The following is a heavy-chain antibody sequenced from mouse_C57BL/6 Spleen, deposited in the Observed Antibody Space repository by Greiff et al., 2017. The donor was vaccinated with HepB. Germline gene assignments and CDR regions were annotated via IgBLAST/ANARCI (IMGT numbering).Heavy chain of an antibody. V-gene: IGHV14-1*01. CDR1: GFNIKDYY. J-gene: IGHJ3*01. CDR3: TPYYYGSSCFAY. Sequence: VQLQQSGAELVRPGASVKLSCTASGFNIKDYYMHWVKQRPEQGLEWIGRIDPEDGDTEYAPKFQGKATMTTDTSSNTAYLQLSSLTSEDTAVYYCTPYYYGSSCFAYWGQGTLVTVSA. D-gene: IGHD1-1*01. CDR2: IDPEDGDT.